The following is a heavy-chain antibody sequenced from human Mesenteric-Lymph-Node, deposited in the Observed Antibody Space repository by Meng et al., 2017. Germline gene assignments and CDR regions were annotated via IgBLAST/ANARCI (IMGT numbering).Heavy chain of an antibody. CDR3: ARRGDGSGYYLDS. Sequence: QVQLGESWGGVVHPGRSLRLPCTDSGFTFSSYGLHWVRQAPGKGLEWVAVISYAGSNKYYADSVKGRFTISKDNSKSTLYLQMNSLRTEDTAVYYCARRGDGSGYYLDSWGQGTLVTVSS. V-gene: IGHV3-30*03. CDR1: GFTFSSYG. J-gene: IGHJ4*02. CDR2: ISYAGSNK. D-gene: IGHD3-22*01.